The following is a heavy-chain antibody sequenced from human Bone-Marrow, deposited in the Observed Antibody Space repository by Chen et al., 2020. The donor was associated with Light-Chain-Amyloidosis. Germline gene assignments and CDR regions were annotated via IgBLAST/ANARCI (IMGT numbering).Heavy chain of an antibody. CDR1: GFNFSRYF. D-gene: IGHD6-25*01. J-gene: IGHJ4*02. CDR2: IREDGNAK. CDR3: ARESSVAAPYYLDY. V-gene: IGHV3-7*01. Sequence: EVRLVESGGGLVQPGGSLRLSCAASGFNFSRYFMSWVRQAPGKGLEWVANIREDGNAKYYVQSVKGRFTISRDNAKNAVYLQMHSLGAEDSAIYFCARESSVAAPYYLDYWGQGIRVTVSA.